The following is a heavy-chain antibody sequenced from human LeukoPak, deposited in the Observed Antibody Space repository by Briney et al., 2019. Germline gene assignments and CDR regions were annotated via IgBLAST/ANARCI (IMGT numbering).Heavy chain of an antibody. J-gene: IGHJ6*03. Sequence: GGSLRLSWAASGFTVSSNYMSWVRQAPGKGLEWVSVIYSGGSTYYADSVKGRFTISRDNSKNTLYLQMNSLRAEDTAVYYCAKVAEVGATGYYYYMDVWGKGTTVTISS. CDR1: GFTVSSNY. CDR2: IYSGGST. CDR3: AKVAEVGATGYYYYMDV. V-gene: IGHV3-66*01. D-gene: IGHD1-26*01.